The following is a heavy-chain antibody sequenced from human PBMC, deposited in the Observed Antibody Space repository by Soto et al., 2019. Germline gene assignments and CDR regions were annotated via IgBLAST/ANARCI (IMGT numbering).Heavy chain of an antibody. D-gene: IGHD3-22*01. CDR2: ISYDGSNK. CDR3: ARAQSMSGAPPDY. CDR1: GFTFSSYA. Sequence: QVQLVESGGGVVQPGRSLRLSCAASGFTFSSYAMHWVRQAPGKGLEWVAVISYDGSNKYYADSVKGRFTISRDNSKNTLYLQMNSLRAEDTAVYYCARAQSMSGAPPDYWGQGTLVTVSS. J-gene: IGHJ4*02. V-gene: IGHV3-30-3*01.